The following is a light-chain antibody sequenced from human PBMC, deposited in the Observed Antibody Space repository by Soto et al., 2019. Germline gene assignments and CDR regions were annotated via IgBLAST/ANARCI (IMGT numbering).Light chain of an antibody. Sequence: QSALTQPASVSGSPGRSITISCTGTSSDVGGYNYVSWYQHHPGKAPKLIIYDVTNRPSGVYNPFSGSKSDNTAYLTISGLQPEDEADYYCSSYTTSNTRQIVFGTG. V-gene: IGLV2-14*03. CDR2: DVT. CDR3: SSYTTSNTRQIV. J-gene: IGLJ1*01. CDR1: SSDVGGYNY.